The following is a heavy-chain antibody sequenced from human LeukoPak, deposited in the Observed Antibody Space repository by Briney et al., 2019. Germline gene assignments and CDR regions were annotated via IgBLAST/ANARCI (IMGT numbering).Heavy chain of an antibody. V-gene: IGHV1-8*01. CDR1: GYTFTSYD. J-gene: IGHJ6*02. CDR3: ARGSREYSSGREPGLNLYYYYGMDV. CDR2: MNPNSGNT. Sequence: ASVKVSCKASGYTFTSYDINWVRQATGQGLEWMGWMNPNSGNTGYAQKFQGRVTMTRNTSISTAYMELSSLRSEDTAVYYCARGSREYSSGREPGLNLYYYYGMDVWGQGTTVTVSS. D-gene: IGHD6-19*01.